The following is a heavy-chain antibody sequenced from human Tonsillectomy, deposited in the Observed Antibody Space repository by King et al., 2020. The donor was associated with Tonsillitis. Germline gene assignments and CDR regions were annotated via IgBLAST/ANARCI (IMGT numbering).Heavy chain of an antibody. CDR2: ISSSSDTI. J-gene: IGHJ5*02. D-gene: IGHD3-22*01. Sequence: VQLVESGGGLVQPGGSLRLSCAASGFTFSTYSMNWVRQAPGKGLEWVSTISSSSDTIYYADPVKGRFTISRDNAKNSLYLQMNSLRAEDTAVYYCAGGAITFDSSPFDPWGQGTLVTVSS. CDR3: AGGAITFDSSPFDP. V-gene: IGHV3-48*04. CDR1: GFTFSTYS.